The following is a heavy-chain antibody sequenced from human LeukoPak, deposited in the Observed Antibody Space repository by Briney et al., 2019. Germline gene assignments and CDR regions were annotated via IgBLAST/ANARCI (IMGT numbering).Heavy chain of an antibody. V-gene: IGHV3-30*19. CDR3: ARVAVAGSFGAFDI. CDR2: ISYDGSNK. CDR1: GFTFSSYG. Sequence: GGSLRLSCAASGFTFSSYGMHWVRQVPGKGLEWVAVISYDGSNKYYADSVKGRFTISRDNSKNTLYLQMNSLRAEDTAVYYCARVAVAGSFGAFDIWGQGTMVTVSS. D-gene: IGHD6-19*01. J-gene: IGHJ3*02.